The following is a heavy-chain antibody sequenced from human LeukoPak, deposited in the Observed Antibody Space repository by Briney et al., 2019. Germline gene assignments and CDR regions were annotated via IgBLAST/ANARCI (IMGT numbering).Heavy chain of an antibody. CDR3: AGPASGGYDFYFDY. Sequence: SETLSLTCTVSGGSISSSSYYWGWIRQPPGKGLEWIGSIYYSGSTYYNPSLKSRVTISVDTSKNQFSLKLSSVTAADTAVYYCAGPASGGYDFYFDYWGQGTLVTVSS. J-gene: IGHJ4*02. CDR2: IYYSGST. CDR1: GGSISSSSYY. D-gene: IGHD5-12*01. V-gene: IGHV4-39*01.